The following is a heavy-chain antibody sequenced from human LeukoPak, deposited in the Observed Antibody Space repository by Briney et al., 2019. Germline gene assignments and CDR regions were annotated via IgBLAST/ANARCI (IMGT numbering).Heavy chain of an antibody. Sequence: SETLSLTCAVRGGSFSGYYWHWFRQPPGKGLEWIGEINHSGSTKYNPSLKSRVTVSADTSKSQFSLTLSSVTAADTAVYYCAREEASTPDNWGQGTLVTVSS. V-gene: IGHV4-34*01. D-gene: IGHD5/OR15-5a*01. CDR2: INHSGST. CDR3: AREEASTPDN. CDR1: GGSFSGYY. J-gene: IGHJ4*02.